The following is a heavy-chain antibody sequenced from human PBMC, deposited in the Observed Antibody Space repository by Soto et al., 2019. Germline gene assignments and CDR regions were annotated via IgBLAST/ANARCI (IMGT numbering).Heavy chain of an antibody. J-gene: IGHJ4*01. Sequence: EVQLLESGGGLVQPGGSLRLSCAASGFTFSNFAMTWVRQAPGKGLEWVSTIVDSGGNTYYADSVKGRFTISRDNSKNPLFLQMNSLRVEDTAVYYCAEGGFYDGFDYWGHGTLVTVSS. CDR1: GFTFSNFA. CDR3: AEGGFYDGFDY. V-gene: IGHV3-23*01. D-gene: IGHD5-12*01. CDR2: IVDSGGNT.